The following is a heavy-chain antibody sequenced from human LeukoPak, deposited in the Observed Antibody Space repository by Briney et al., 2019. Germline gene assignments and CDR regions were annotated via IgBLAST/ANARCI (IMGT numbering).Heavy chain of an antibody. CDR2: ISSSGST. Sequence: PSETLSLTCTVSRASISGSIRSSYWSWLRQPPGKGLEWIGYISSSGSTNDNPSLRSRVTISVDTSKNQFFLNLSSVSAADTAVYYCAKDDGSATMGFDSWGQGTLVSVSS. CDR1: RASISGSIRSSY. CDR3: AKDDGSATMGFDS. J-gene: IGHJ5*01. V-gene: IGHV4-61*01. D-gene: IGHD1-26*01.